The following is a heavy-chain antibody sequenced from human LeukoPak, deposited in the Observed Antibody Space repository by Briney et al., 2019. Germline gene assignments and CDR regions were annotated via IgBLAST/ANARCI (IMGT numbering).Heavy chain of an antibody. CDR3: AKDRRVYDILTPFDY. CDR2: ISNDAGNK. V-gene: IGHV3-30*18. CDR1: GFTFSSYG. D-gene: IGHD3-9*01. Sequence: GGSLRLSCAASGFTFSSYGMHWVRQAPGKGLEWVAVISNDAGNKYYADSVKGRFTISRDNSKNTLYLHMNSLRAEDTAVYFCAKDRRVYDILTPFDYWGQGTLVTASS. J-gene: IGHJ4*02.